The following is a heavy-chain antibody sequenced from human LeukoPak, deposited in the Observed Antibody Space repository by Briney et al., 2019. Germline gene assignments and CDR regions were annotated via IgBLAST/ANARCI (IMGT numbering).Heavy chain of an antibody. CDR2: IYYSGST. V-gene: IGHV4-59*12. Sequence: SETLSLTCTVSGGSISSYYWSWIRQPPGKGLEWIGYIYYSGSTNYNPSLKSRVTISVDTSKNQFSLKLSSVTAADTAVYYCARDLTIFWSGYHEAFDIWGQGTMVTVSS. J-gene: IGHJ3*02. D-gene: IGHD3-3*01. CDR3: ARDLTIFWSGYHEAFDI. CDR1: GGSISSYY.